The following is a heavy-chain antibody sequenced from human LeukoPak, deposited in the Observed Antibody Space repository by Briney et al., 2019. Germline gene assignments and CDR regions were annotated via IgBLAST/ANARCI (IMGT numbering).Heavy chain of an antibody. D-gene: IGHD3-22*01. CDR3: AKKGDYDSSGYYLSPLDI. V-gene: IGHV3-23*01. CDR2: ISGSGGST. Sequence: GGSLRLSCAASGFTFSSYAMSWVRQAPGKGLEWVSAISGSGGSTYYADSVKGRFTISRDNSKNTLYLQMNSLRAEDTAVYSCAKKGDYDSSGYYLSPLDIWGQGTMVTVSS. J-gene: IGHJ3*02. CDR1: GFTFSSYA.